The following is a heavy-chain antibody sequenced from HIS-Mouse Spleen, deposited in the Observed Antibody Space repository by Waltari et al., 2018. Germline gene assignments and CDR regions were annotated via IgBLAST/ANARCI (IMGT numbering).Heavy chain of an antibody. CDR2: INPNSGGK. CDR1: GYTFTGYY. V-gene: IGHV1-2*02. Sequence: QVQLVQSGAEVKKPGASVKVSCKASGYTFTGYYMHWVRQAPGQGLEWMGWINPNSGGKNYAQKFQGRVTMTRDTSISTAYMELSRLRSDDTAVYYCARDRRVYYFDYWGQGTLVTVSS. CDR3: ARDRRVYYFDY. J-gene: IGHJ4*02.